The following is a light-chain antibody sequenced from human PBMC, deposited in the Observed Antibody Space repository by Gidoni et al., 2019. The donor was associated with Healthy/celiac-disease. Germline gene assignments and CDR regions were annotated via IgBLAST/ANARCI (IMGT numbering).Light chain of an antibody. J-gene: IGKJ1*01. CDR1: QSVSSSY. CDR2: GAS. Sequence: EIVLPQSPVTLSLSPGARATLSCSARQSVSSSYLAWYQQKPGQAPRLLIYGASSRATGIPDRFSGSGSGTDFTLTISRLEPEDVAVYYCQQNGSSPRTFGQGTKVEIK. CDR3: QQNGSSPRT. V-gene: IGKV3-20*01.